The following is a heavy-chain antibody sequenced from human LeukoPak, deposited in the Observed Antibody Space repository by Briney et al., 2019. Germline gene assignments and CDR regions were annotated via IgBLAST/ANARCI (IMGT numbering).Heavy chain of an antibody. CDR1: GFTFSSYA. CDR2: ISGSGAGT. D-gene: IGHD2-8*01. Sequence: PGGSLRLSWAVSGFTFSSYAMNWVRQAPGKGLELVSGISGSGAGTYYADSVKGRFTISRDNSKNTLYLQMNSLRAEDTAVYYCAKMVREFYTISYYFDYWGQGTLVTVSS. V-gene: IGHV3-23*01. CDR3: AKMVREFYTISYYFDY. J-gene: IGHJ4*02.